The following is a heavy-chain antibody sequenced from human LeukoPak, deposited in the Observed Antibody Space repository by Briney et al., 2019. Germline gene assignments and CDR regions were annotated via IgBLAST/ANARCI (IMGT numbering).Heavy chain of an antibody. CDR3: AVTIAAPTLYFDY. D-gene: IGHD6-6*01. CDR1: TGSICGSSYY. V-gene: IGHV4-39*01. Sequence: SENLSLTCTVYTGSICGSSYYWGSLRQPPGWGLEWIGSIYYSGSTYYIPSLKSRVTISVDTSKNQFSLKLSSVTAADTAVYYCAVTIAAPTLYFDYWGQGTLVTVSS. J-gene: IGHJ4*02. CDR2: IYYSGST.